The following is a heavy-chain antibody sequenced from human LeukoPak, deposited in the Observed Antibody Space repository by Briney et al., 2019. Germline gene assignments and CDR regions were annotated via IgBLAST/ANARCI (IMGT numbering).Heavy chain of an antibody. CDR3: ARGFSAAGTSGLDY. CDR1: GFTFSTYI. CDR2: ISSSSSYI. V-gene: IGHV3-21*04. J-gene: IGHJ4*02. Sequence: GGSLRLSCAASGFTFSTYIMNWVRQAPGKGLEWVSTISSSSSYIYYADSVKGRFTISRDNAKNSLYLQMNSLRAEDTALYYCARGFSAAGTSGLDYWGQGTLVTVSS. D-gene: IGHD6-13*01.